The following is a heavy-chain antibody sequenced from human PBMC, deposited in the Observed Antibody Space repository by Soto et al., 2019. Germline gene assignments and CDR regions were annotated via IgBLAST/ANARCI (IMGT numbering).Heavy chain of an antibody. CDR3: ASSSDQRNNRRLRYTPHGSSSGRFDH. V-gene: IGHV1-69*01. J-gene: IGHJ4*02. Sequence: QVQLVQSGAEVKKPGSSVKVSCKASGGTFSSYAISWVRQAPGQGLEWMGGIIPIFGTANYAQKFQGRVTITADESTSTAYMELSSLRSEDTAVYYGASSSDQRNNRRLRYTPHGSSSGRFDHWGQGTLVTGSS. CDR1: GGTFSSYA. CDR2: IIPIFGTA. D-gene: IGHD6-6*01.